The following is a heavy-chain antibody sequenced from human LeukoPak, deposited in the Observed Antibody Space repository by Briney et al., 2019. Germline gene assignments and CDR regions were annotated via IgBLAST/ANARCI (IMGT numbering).Heavy chain of an antibody. J-gene: IGHJ5*02. D-gene: IGHD1-26*01. V-gene: IGHV3-30-3*01. CDR2: ISYDGSNK. CDR3: AREGVVGALTNWFDP. CDR1: GFTFSSYA. Sequence: GGSLRLSCAASGFTFSSYAMHWVRQAPGKGLELVAVISYDGSNKYYADSVKGRFTISRDNSKNTLYLQMNSLRAEDTAVYYCAREGVVGALTNWFDPWGQGTLVTVSS.